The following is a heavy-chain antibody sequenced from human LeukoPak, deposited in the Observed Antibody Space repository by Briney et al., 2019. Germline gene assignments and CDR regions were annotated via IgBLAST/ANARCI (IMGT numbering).Heavy chain of an antibody. D-gene: IGHD3-10*01. CDR1: GYSFTSYW. V-gene: IGHV5-51*01. CDR3: ARQFFGSGTAGWFDP. CDR2: IYPGDSDT. J-gene: IGHJ5*02. Sequence: GESLKITCKGSGYSFTSYWIGWVRQMPGKGLEWMGIIYPGDSDTRYSPSFQGQVTISADKSISTAYLQWSSLKASDTAMYYCARQFFGSGTAGWFDPWGQGTLVTVSS.